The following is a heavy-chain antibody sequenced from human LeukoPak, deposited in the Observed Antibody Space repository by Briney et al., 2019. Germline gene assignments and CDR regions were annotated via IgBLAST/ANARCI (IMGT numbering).Heavy chain of an antibody. CDR1: GFTFSSYA. CDR3: ARVRVETLSLDY. D-gene: IGHD5-24*01. CDR2: ISSNGGST. V-gene: IGHV3-64*01. Sequence: PGGSLRPSCAASGFTFSSYAMHWVRQAPGKGLEYVSAISSNGGSTYYANSVKGRFTISRDNSKNTLYLQMGSLRAEDMAVYCCARVRVETLSLDYWGQGTLVTVSS. J-gene: IGHJ4*02.